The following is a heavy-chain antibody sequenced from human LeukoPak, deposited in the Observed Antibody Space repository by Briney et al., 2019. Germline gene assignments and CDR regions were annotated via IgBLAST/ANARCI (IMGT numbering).Heavy chain of an antibody. CDR3: ARTTILAAAGRYYYYGMDV. D-gene: IGHD6-13*01. CDR1: GGSISSYY. J-gene: IGHJ6*02. Sequence: SETLSLTCTVSGGSISSYYRSWIRQPAGEGLEWIGRIYTSGSTNYNPSLKSRVTMSVDTSKNQFSLKLSSVTAADTAVYYCARTTILAAAGRYYYYGMDVWGQGTTVTVSS. CDR2: IYTSGST. V-gene: IGHV4-4*07.